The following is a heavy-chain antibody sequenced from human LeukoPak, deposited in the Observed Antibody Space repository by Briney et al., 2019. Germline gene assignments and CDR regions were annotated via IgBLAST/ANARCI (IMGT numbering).Heavy chain of an antibody. CDR3: ARDSIAAAEDY. CDR2: IYSGGST. CDR1: GFTVSSNY. Sequence: GGSLRLSCAASGFTVSSNYMSGVRQAPGKGLEWVSVIYSGGSTYYADSVKGGFTISRDNSKNTLYLQMNSLRAEDTAVYYCARDSIAAAEDYWGQGTLVTVSS. D-gene: IGHD6-13*01. V-gene: IGHV3-53*01. J-gene: IGHJ4*02.